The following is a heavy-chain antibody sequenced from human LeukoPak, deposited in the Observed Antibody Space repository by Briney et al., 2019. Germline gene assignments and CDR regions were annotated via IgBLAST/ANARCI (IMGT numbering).Heavy chain of an antibody. CDR3: ARTFRESYYDFWSGYSTLDY. D-gene: IGHD3-3*01. V-gene: IGHV4-34*01. CDR1: GGSFSGYY. J-gene: IGHJ4*02. Sequence: SETLSLTCAVYGGSFSGYYWSWIRQPPGKGLEWIGEINHSGSTNYNPSLKSRVTISVDTSKNQFSLKLSSVTPAAAAVYYCARTFRESYYDFWSGYSTLDYWGQGTLVTVSS. CDR2: INHSGST.